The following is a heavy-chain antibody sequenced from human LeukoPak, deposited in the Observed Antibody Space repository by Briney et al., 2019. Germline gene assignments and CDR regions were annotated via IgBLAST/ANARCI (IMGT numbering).Heavy chain of an antibody. V-gene: IGHV1-18*01. CDR2: ISAYNGNA. J-gene: IGHJ4*02. Sequence: ASVKVSCKASGYTFTSYGISWVRQAPGQGLEWMGWISAYNGNANYAQKLQGRVTMTTDTSTSTAYMELRSLRSDDTAVYYCARDGGGYSSTNYFDYWGQGTLVTVSS. CDR1: GYTFTSYG. CDR3: ARDGGGYSSTNYFDY. D-gene: IGHD6-13*01.